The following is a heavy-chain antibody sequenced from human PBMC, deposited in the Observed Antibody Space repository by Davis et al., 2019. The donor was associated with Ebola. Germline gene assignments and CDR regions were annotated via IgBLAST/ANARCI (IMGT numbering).Heavy chain of an antibody. CDR3: ARDRVDFWSGYYIPGAFDI. J-gene: IGHJ3*02. CDR2: IKQDGSEK. D-gene: IGHD3-3*01. Sequence: GGSLRLSCAGSGFTFSSFSMSWVRQAPGKGLEWVANIKQDGSEKYYVDSVKGRFTISSDNAKNSLYLQMNSLRAEDTAVYYCARDRVDFWSGYYIPGAFDIWGQGTMVNVSS. V-gene: IGHV3-7*01. CDR1: GFTFSSFS.